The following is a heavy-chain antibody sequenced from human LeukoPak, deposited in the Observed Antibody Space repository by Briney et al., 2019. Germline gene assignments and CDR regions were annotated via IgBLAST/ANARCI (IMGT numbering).Heavy chain of an antibody. CDR2: IKQDGSEK. J-gene: IGHJ4*02. CDR1: GFTFSSYG. CDR3: ARDPINIATAANGFDY. V-gene: IGHV3-7*01. D-gene: IGHD6-13*01. Sequence: GGSLRLSCAASGFTFSSYGMSWVRQAPGKGLEWVANIKQDGSEKYYVDSVKGRFTISRDNAKNSLYLQMNSLRVEDTAVYYCARDPINIATAANGFDYWGQGTLVTVSS.